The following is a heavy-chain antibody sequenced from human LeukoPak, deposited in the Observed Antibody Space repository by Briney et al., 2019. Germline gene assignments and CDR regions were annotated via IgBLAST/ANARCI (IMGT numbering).Heavy chain of an antibody. V-gene: IGHV1-2*02. CDR2: INPKSGDT. Sequence: ASVKVSCKASGYTFTDYYVHWVRQAPGQTFEWLAWINPKSGDTHCTQKFQGRVTVTTDTSITSVYMELSGLQSDDTAVYYCVRDLTGGSGDWGQGTLVTVSS. CDR3: VRDLTGGSGD. J-gene: IGHJ4*02. CDR1: GYTFTDYY. D-gene: IGHD6-19*01.